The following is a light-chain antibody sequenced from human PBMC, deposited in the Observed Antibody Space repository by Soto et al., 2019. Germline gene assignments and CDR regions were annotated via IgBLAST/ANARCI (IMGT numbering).Light chain of an antibody. J-gene: IGKJ1*01. Sequence: EIKMTQSPSTLSEYVGYIVTITCRASQSISSYLAWYQQKPGKAPKLLIYDASSLENGVPSRFSGSGSGTEFTLTISRLQPDDFAAYYCQKYNDYPWTCAKGHTGDI. CDR3: QKYNDYPWT. CDR2: DAS. V-gene: IGKV1-5*01. CDR1: QSISSY.